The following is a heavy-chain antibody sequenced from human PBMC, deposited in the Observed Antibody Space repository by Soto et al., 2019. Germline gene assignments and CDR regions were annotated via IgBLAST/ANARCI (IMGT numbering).Heavy chain of an antibody. CDR2: ISSRSTNI. CDR1: GFTFSSYT. J-gene: IGHJ4*02. V-gene: IGHV3-21*01. Sequence: EVQLVESGGGLVKPGGSLRLSCEASGFTFSSYTINWVRRAPGKGLEWVSSISSRSTNIHYADSVKGRFTISRDNAKRSLYLQMNSLRAEDAAVYYCARGPLYYFDYWGQGNLVTVSS. CDR3: ARGPLYYFDY.